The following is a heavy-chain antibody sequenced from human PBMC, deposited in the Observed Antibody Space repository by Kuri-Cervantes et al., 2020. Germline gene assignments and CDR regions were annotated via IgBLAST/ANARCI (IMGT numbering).Heavy chain of an antibody. CDR1: GGTVSSGSYY. Sequence: SETLSLTCTVSGGTVSSGSYYWSWIRQPPGKGLEWIGYIYYSGSTNYNPSLKSRVTISVDTSMNQFCLKLSSVTAADTAVYYCTRDHYDYVWGSYRQEYNWFDPWGQGSLVTVSS. J-gene: IGHJ5*02. CDR3: TRDHYDYVWGSYRQEYNWFDP. CDR2: IYYSGST. V-gene: IGHV4-61*01. D-gene: IGHD3-16*02.